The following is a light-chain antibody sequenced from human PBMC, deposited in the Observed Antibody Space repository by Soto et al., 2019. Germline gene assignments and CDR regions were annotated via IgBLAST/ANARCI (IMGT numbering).Light chain of an antibody. CDR3: CSYAGSYPYV. CDR1: SSDVGGYNY. CDR2: DVS. V-gene: IGLV2-11*01. Sequence: QLVLTQPRSVYGSPGQSVTISCTGTSSDVGGYNYVSWYQQHPGKAPKLMIYDVSKRPSGVPDRFSGSKSGNTASLTISGLQAEDEADYYCCSYAGSYPYVFGTGTKLTVL. J-gene: IGLJ1*01.